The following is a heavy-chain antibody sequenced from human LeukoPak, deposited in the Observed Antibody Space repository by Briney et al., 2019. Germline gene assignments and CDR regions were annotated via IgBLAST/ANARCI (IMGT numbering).Heavy chain of an antibody. V-gene: IGHV1-2*02. D-gene: IGHD3-3*01. Sequence: ASVKVSCKASGGTFSSYAISWVRQAPGQGLEWMGGIIPNSGDTKYSQKFQGRVTMTGDSSISTGYMELSSLRSDDTAVYFCVRVSPYHFGLDSWGQGALVTVSS. J-gene: IGHJ4*02. CDR3: VRVSPYHFGLDS. CDR1: GGTFSSYA. CDR2: IIPNSGDT.